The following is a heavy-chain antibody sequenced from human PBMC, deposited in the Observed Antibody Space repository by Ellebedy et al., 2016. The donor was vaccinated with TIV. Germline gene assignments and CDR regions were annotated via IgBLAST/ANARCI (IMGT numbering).Heavy chain of an antibody. CDR3: AKDIVATIRGYDAFDI. CDR2: ISGSGGST. J-gene: IGHJ3*02. V-gene: IGHV3-23*01. Sequence: GESLKISCAASGFTFSSYAMSWVRQAPGKGLEWVSAISGSGGSTYYADSVKGRFTISRDNSKNTLYLQMNSLRAEDTAVYYCAKDIVATIRGYDAFDIWGQGTMVTVSS. D-gene: IGHD5-12*01. CDR1: GFTFSSYA.